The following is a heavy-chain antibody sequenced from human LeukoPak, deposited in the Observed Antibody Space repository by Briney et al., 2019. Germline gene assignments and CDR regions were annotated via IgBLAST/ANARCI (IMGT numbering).Heavy chain of an antibody. CDR2: IIPSLGTP. V-gene: IGHV1-69*04. D-gene: IGHD6-25*01. CDR1: GDTFSNYA. J-gene: IGHJ4*02. CDR3: ARAGSGRFSVPYYFNY. Sequence: SVKVSCKASGDTFSNYAISWVRQAPGQGLEWVGRIIPSLGTPNYAQKFQGRVTITADRSTTTAYMELSSLRFEDTAVYYCARAGSGRFSVPYYFNYWGQGTPVTVSS.